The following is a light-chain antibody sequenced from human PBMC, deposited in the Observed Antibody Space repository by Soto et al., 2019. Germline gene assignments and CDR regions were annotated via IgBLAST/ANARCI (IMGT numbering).Light chain of an antibody. Sequence: DIQMTQSPSSLSASIGDRITITCRASQDIRNSLAWYQQKPGKVPKLLIYAASTLQSGVPSRFSGSGSGTDFTLTISSLQPEDVATYSCQKYNSAPLTFGGGIEVEIK. CDR3: QKYNSAPLT. CDR1: QDIRNS. J-gene: IGKJ4*01. CDR2: AAS. V-gene: IGKV1-27*01.